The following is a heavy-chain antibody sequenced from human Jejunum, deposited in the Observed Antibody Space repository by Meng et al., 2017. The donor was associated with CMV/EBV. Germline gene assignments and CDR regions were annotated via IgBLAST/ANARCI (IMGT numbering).Heavy chain of an antibody. D-gene: IGHD6-6*01. V-gene: IGHV3-66*01. CDR1: EFPVITNY. Sequence: GGGLIQPGGPLGLSCQASEFPVITNYMAWFRQAPGKGLEWVSVIYSGGSTYYGDSVKDRFTISRDTSKNTVYLQMDSLRAEDTAVYYCARGAGSSSSRRYLDYWGQGTLVSVSS. J-gene: IGHJ4*03. CDR3: ARGAGSSSSRRYLDY. CDR2: IYSGGST.